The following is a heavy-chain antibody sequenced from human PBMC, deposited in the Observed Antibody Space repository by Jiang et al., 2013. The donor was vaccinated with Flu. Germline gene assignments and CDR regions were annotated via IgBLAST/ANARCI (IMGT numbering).Heavy chain of an antibody. V-gene: IGHV3-33*01. CDR2: IWYDGSNK. CDR1: GFTFSSYG. D-gene: IGHD6-19*01. Sequence: SCAASGFTFSSYGMHWVRQAPGKGLEWVAVIWYDGSNKYYADSVKGRFTISRDNSKNTLYLQMNSLRAEDTAVYYCARDPRDSSGWDYWGQGTLVTVSS. J-gene: IGHJ4*02. CDR3: ARDPRDSSGWDY.